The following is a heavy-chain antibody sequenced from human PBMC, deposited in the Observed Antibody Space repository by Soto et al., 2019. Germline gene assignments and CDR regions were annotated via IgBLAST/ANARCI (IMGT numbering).Heavy chain of an antibody. V-gene: IGHV4-59*01. D-gene: IGHD6-6*01. CDR2: IYYSGST. Sequence: LSLTCTVSGGSISSYYWSWIRQPPGKGLEWIGYIYYSGSTNYNPSLKSRVTISVDTSKNQFSLKLSSVTAADTAVYYCAREAQYSSFTYGMDVWGQGTTVTVSS. CDR3: AREAQYSSFTYGMDV. J-gene: IGHJ6*02. CDR1: GGSISSYY.